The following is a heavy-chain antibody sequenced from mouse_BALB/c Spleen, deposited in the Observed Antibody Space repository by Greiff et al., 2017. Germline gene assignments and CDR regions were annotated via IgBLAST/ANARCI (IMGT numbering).Heavy chain of an antibody. J-gene: IGHJ2*01. Sequence: VKLQESGAELMKPGASVKISCKATGYTFSSYWIEWVKQRPGHGLEWIGEILPGSGSTNYNEKFKGKATFTADTSSNTAYMQLSSLTSEDSAVYYCARSSSGQGDYFDYWGQGTTLTVSS. D-gene: IGHD3-1*01. CDR3: ARSSSGQGDYFDY. CDR1: GYTFSSYW. CDR2: ILPGSGST. V-gene: IGHV1-9*01.